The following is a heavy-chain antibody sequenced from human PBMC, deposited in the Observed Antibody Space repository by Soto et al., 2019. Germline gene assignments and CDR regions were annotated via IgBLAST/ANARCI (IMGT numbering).Heavy chain of an antibody. J-gene: IGHJ4*02. CDR2: INHGGTT. V-gene: IGHV4-34*01. CDR1: GESFSGHY. CDR3: ARGGIPDFFDY. Sequence: PSETLSLTCAVYGESFSGHYWSWIRQPPGKGLEWIGEINHGGTTHHNPSLKSRVFISVDTSKNQVSLKLSSVTATDTAIYFCARGGIPDFFDYWGQGNLVTVSS.